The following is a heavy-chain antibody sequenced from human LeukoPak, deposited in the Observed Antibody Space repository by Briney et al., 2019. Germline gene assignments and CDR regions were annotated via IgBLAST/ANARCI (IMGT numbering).Heavy chain of an antibody. CDR3: ARDILYCSGGSCYSDAFDI. Sequence: SETLSLTCAVYGGSFSGYYWSWIRQPPGKGLEWIGEINHSGSTNYNPSLKSRVTISVDTSKNQFSLKLSSVTAADTAVYYCARDILYCSGGSCYSDAFDIWGQGTMVTVSS. CDR1: GGSFSGYY. V-gene: IGHV4-34*01. J-gene: IGHJ3*02. D-gene: IGHD2-15*01. CDR2: INHSGST.